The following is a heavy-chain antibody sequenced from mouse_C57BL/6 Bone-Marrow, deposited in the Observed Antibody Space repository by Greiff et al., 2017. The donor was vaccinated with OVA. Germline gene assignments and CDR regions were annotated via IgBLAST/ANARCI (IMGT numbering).Heavy chain of an antibody. V-gene: IGHV1-69*01. D-gene: IGHD1-1*01. CDR2: IDPSDSYT. CDR1: GYTFTSYW. J-gene: IGHJ2*01. CDR3: ARSGYYGSSYGY. Sequence: VQLQQPGAELVMPGASVKLSCKASGYTFTSYWMHWVKQRPGQGLEWIGEIDPSDSYTNYNQKFMGKSTLTVDKSSSTAYMQLSSLTSEDSAVDDGARSGYYGSSYGYWGQGTTLTVSS.